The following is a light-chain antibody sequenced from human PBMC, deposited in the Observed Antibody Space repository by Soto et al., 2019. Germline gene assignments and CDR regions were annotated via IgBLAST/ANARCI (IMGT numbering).Light chain of an antibody. CDR1: QSVTSS. V-gene: IGKV3-11*01. CDR2: DVS. Sequence: EIVLTQSPATLSLSPGDRATLSCRASQSVTSSLAWFQQKPGQAPRLLISDVSRRTTAIPARFSGSGSGTDFTLTISSLEPEYFAVYYCQQRTPWPTFGGGTKVEIK. CDR3: QQRTPWPT. J-gene: IGKJ4*01.